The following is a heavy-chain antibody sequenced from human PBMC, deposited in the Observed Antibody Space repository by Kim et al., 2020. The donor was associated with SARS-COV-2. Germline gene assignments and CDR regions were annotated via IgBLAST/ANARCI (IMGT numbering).Heavy chain of an antibody. CDR2: IKSKNIGETI. CDR1: GFTFSQTW. V-gene: IGHV3-15*01. Sequence: GGSLRLSCAASGFTFSQTWMSWVRQAPGKGLEWVGRIKSKNIGETIDYAAPVKGRFTISRDDSKSTLYLQMNSLKIEDTAVYYCIAHSTEPSFGNWGPGT. CDR3: IAHSTEPSFGN. D-gene: IGHD2-15*01. J-gene: IGHJ4*02.